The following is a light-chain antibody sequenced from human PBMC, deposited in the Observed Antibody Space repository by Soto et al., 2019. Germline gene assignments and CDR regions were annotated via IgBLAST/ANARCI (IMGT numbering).Light chain of an antibody. CDR3: QQYDYLPLT. CDR2: DAS. CDR1: QDITNY. Sequence: DLPMTQSPSSLSASVGDRVTITCQASQDITNYLNWYQQKPGKAPQLLIYDASNLETGVPSRFSGSGSGTDFTFTISSLQPEDIATYYCQQYDYLPLTFGGGTKVEIE. V-gene: IGKV1-33*01. J-gene: IGKJ4*01.